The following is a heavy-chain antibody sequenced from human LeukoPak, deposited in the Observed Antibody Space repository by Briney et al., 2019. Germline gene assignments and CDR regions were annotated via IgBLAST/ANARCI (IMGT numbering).Heavy chain of an antibody. CDR3: AKGGGYSSSEISPDY. Sequence: PGGSLRLSCAASGFTFSSYGMHWVRQAPGKGLEWVAVIWYDGSNKYYADSVKGRFTISRDNSKNTLYLQMNSLRAEDTAVYYCAKGGGYSSSEISPDYWGQGTLVTVSS. J-gene: IGHJ4*02. CDR1: GFTFSSYG. CDR2: IWYDGSNK. D-gene: IGHD6-13*01. V-gene: IGHV3-30*02.